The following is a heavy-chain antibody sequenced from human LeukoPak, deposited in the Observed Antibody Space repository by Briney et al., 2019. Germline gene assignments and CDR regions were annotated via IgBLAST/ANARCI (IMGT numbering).Heavy chain of an antibody. J-gene: IGHJ6*03. CDR2: INAGNGNT. Sequence: GASVKVSCKASGYTFTSYAMHWVRQAPGQRLEWMGWINAGNGNTKYSQEFQGRVTITRDTSASTAYMELSSLRSEDMAVYYCARDYPGIAAAGTGRSYYYYYMDVWGKGTTVTVSS. V-gene: IGHV1-3*03. CDR1: GYTFTSYA. D-gene: IGHD6-13*01. CDR3: ARDYPGIAAAGTGRSYYYYYMDV.